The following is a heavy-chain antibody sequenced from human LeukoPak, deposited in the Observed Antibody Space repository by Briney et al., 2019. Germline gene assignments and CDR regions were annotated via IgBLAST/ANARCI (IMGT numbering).Heavy chain of an antibody. CDR2: FYTSGST. Sequence: PSETLSLTCTVSGGSISSYYWSWIRQPAGKGLEWIGRFYTSGSTNYNPSLKSRVTISVDTSKNQFSLKLSSVTAADTAVYYCARSHYSLRTYYYYYYMDVWGKGTTVTVSS. CDR3: ARSHYSLRTYYYYYYMDV. V-gene: IGHV4-4*07. CDR1: GGSISSYY. D-gene: IGHD4-11*01. J-gene: IGHJ6*03.